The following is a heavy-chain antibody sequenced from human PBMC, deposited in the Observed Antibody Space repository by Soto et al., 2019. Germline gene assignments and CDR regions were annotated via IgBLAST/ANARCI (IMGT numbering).Heavy chain of an antibody. D-gene: IGHD1-26*01. Sequence: SGGSLRLSCEASGFTINNYGMAWVRQAPGKGLEWVSAISGRDAYTYYADSVQGRFTISRDNSRNTLYLQMNSLTAEDTALYYCAKVERMTPYTHLRWGQGTLVTVSS. CDR3: AKVERMTPYTHLR. V-gene: IGHV3-23*01. J-gene: IGHJ4*02. CDR2: ISGRDAYT. CDR1: GFTINNYG.